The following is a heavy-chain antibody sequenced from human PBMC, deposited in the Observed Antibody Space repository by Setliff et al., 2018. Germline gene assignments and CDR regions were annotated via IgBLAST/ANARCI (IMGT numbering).Heavy chain of an antibody. V-gene: IGHV3-21*01. CDR2: FSSRNDYI. D-gene: IGHD5-18*01. Sequence: PGGSLRLSCEASGFSFSSYAMNWVRQAPGKGLEWVASFSSRNDYIYHADSVKGRFTISRDNAKTSLYLQMDSLRVEDTAVYFCARSPGWIPWFDSWGQGTLVTVSS. CDR3: ARSPGWIPWFDS. CDR1: GFSFSSYA. J-gene: IGHJ5*01.